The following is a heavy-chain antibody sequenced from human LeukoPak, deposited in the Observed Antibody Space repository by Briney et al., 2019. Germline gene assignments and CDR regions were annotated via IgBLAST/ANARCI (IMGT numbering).Heavy chain of an antibody. V-gene: IGHV3-23*01. J-gene: IGHJ4*02. CDR1: GFTFSSYG. Sequence: GGSLRLSCAASGFTFSSYGMHWVRQAPGKGLEWVSVIRGGGDITDYADPVKGRFTISRDNSKNTLYLEMNSLRAEDTAVYYCAKYNSGWSQRYYFDYWGQGTLVTVSS. CDR3: AKYNSGWSQRYYFDY. D-gene: IGHD6-19*01. CDR2: IRGGGDIT.